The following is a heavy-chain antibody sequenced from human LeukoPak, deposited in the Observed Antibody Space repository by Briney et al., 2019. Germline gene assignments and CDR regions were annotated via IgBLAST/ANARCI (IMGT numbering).Heavy chain of an antibody. CDR3: ARDWNGSGTAFDH. CDR1: GFSLSAYW. V-gene: IGHV3-7*05. J-gene: IGHJ4*02. CDR2: IKVDGTEK. D-gene: IGHD1-1*01. Sequence: PGESLTLSCAASGFSLSAYWMSWVRQAPGKGLEWVANIKVDGTEKYYVDSVKGRFTISSDNAKNSSSLQMSGPRAEDTAVYYCARDWNGSGTAFDHWGQGTLVTVSS.